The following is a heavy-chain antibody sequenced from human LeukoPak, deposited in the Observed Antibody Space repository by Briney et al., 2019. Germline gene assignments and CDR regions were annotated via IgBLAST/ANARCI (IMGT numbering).Heavy chain of an antibody. CDR1: GFTFSSYG. CDR2: ISKNGDTT. J-gene: IGHJ4*02. D-gene: IGHD4-23*01. CDR3: ARVAAGYSVNYFDY. Sequence: GGSLRLSCAASGFTFSSYGIHWVRQAPGKGLEWVSVISKNGDTTYYADSVKGRFTISRDNVENSLYLQMNSLRDEDTAVYYCARVAAGYSVNYFDYWGQGTLVTVSS. V-gene: IGHV3-48*02.